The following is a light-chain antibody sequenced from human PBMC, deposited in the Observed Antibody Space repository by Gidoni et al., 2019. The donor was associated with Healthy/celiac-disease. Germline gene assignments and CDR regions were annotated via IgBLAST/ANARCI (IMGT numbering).Light chain of an antibody. CDR2: AAS. Sequence: AIRMTQSPSSFSASTGDRVTITCRASQGISSYLAWYQQKPGKAPQLLIYAASTLQSGVPSMFSVSGSGTDFTLTISCLQSEDFATYYCQQYYSYLFTFGPGTKVDIK. J-gene: IGKJ3*01. CDR3: QQYYSYLFT. V-gene: IGKV1-8*01. CDR1: QGISSY.